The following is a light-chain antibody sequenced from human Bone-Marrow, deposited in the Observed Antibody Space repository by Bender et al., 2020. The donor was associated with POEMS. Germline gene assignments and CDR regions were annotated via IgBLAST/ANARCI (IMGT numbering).Light chain of an antibody. CDR1: SSDVDAYNF. CDR3: SSYTLTSIVI. CDR2: DVT. J-gene: IGLJ2*01. V-gene: IGLV2-11*01. Sequence: QSALTQPRSVSGSPGQSITISCTGTSSDVDAYNFVSWYQQHPGKAPKLIIYDVTKRPSGVPNRFSGSKSGNTASLKISGLQTDDEGDYYCSSYTLTSIVIFGGGTKLTVL.